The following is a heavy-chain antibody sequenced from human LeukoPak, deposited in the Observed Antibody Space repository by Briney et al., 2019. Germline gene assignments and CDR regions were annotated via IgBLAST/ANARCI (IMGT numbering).Heavy chain of an antibody. CDR1: GYTFTSYG. CDR2: ISAYNGNT. CDR3: ARDHPTLNTKWTILPTMDV. J-gene: IGHJ6*03. D-gene: IGHD3-3*01. V-gene: IGHV1-18*01. Sequence: ASVKVSCKASGYTFTSYGISWVRQAPGQGLEWMGWISAYNGNTNYAQKLQGRVTMTTDTSTSTAYMELRSLRSDDTAVYYCARDHPTLNTKWTILPTMDVWGKGTTVTVSS.